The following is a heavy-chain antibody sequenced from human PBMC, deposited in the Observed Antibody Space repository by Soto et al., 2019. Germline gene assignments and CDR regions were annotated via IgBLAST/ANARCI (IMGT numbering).Heavy chain of an antibody. V-gene: IGHV3-30*18. D-gene: IGHD3-22*01. Sequence: PGGALRLSCAASVFTFSSYGMHWLRQAPGKGLEWVADISYDGRNKYYADSVKGRFTISRDNSKNPLYLQMNSLRAEDTAVYYCAKGPYYYDSSGYYGFYYFDYWGQGTLVTVSS. J-gene: IGHJ4*02. CDR3: AKGPYYYDSSGYYGFYYFDY. CDR1: VFTFSSYG. CDR2: ISYDGRNK.